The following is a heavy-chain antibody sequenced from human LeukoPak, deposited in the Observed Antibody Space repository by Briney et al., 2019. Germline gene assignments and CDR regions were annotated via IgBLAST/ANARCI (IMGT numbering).Heavy chain of an antibody. D-gene: IGHD6-19*01. CDR2: TYYRSKWYD. V-gene: IGHV6-1*01. CDR1: GDSVSSKNGA. J-gene: IGHJ5*01. CDR3: ARDLGTSGWYTFDF. Sequence: SHTLSLTCAISGDSVSSKNGAWNSIRQSPSRGLEWLGSTYYRSKWYDEYADSVKGRVTISPDTSKNQFSLHVYSVTPEDTAVYYCARDLGTSGWYTFDFWGQGTLVTVSS.